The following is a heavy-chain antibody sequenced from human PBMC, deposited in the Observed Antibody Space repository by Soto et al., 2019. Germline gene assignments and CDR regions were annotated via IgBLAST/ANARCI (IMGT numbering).Heavy chain of an antibody. CDR2: IIPIFGTA. D-gene: IGHD6-13*01. J-gene: IGHJ4*02. CDR3: ARDTREDSSSWRFAH. CDR1: GGTFSSYA. V-gene: IGHV1-69*13. Sequence: SVKVSFKDSGGTFSSYAISWVRPAPGQGLELMGGIIPIFGTANYAQKFQGRVTITADESTSTAYMELSSLRSEDTAVYYCARDTREDSSSWRFAHWGQGTLDTVSS.